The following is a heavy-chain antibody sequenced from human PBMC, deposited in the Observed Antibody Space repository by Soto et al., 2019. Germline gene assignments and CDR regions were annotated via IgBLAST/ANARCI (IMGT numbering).Heavy chain of an antibody. J-gene: IGHJ5*02. D-gene: IGHD6-13*01. CDR1: GGSISSSNW. CDR2: IYHSGST. V-gene: IGHV4-4*02. Sequence: SETLSLTCAVSGGSISSSNWWSWVRQPPGKGLEWIGEIYHSGSTNYNPSLKSRVTISVDKSKNQFSLKLSSVTAADTAVYYCARVQGVEYQQLVPGWFDPWGQGTLVTVSS. CDR3: ARVQGVEYQQLVPGWFDP.